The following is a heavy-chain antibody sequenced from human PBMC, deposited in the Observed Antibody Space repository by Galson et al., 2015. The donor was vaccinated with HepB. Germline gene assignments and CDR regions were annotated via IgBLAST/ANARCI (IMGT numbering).Heavy chain of an antibody. D-gene: IGHD1-7*01. CDR2: ISSSSSTI. J-gene: IGHJ1*01. V-gene: IGHV3-48*02. CDR1: GFTFSSYS. Sequence: SLRLSCAASGFTFSSYSMNWVRQAPGKGLEWVSYISSSSSTIYYADSVKGRFTISRDNAKNSLYLQMNSLRDEDTAVYYCARDTGNWNYAEYFQHWGQGTLVTVSS. CDR3: ARDTGNWNYAEYFQH.